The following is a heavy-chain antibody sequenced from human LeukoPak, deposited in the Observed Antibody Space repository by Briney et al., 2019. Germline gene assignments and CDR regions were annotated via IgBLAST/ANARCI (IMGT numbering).Heavy chain of an antibody. CDR2: IYYSGST. CDR1: GGSISSYY. CDR3: ARRYYYYDSSGYSPGAFDI. V-gene: IGHV4-59*08. Sequence: PSETLSLTCTVSGGSISSYYWSWIRQPPGKGLEWIGYIYYSGSTNYNPSLKSRVTISVDTSKNQFSLKLSSVTAADTAVYYCARRYYYYDSSGYSPGAFDIWGQGTIVTVSS. D-gene: IGHD3-22*01. J-gene: IGHJ3*02.